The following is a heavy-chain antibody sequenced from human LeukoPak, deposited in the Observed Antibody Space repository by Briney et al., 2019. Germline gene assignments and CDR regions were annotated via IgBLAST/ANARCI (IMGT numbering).Heavy chain of an antibody. J-gene: IGHJ4*02. CDR1: GFTFSSYA. D-gene: IGHD3-3*01. CDR2: ISYDGSNK. Sequence: GGSLRLSCAASGFTFSSYAMHWVRQAPGKGLEWVAVISYDGSNKYYADSVKGRFTISRDNSKNTLYLQMNSLGAEDTAVYYCAREDDFWSGARLYDYWGQGTLVTVSS. V-gene: IGHV3-30-3*01. CDR3: AREDDFWSGARLYDY.